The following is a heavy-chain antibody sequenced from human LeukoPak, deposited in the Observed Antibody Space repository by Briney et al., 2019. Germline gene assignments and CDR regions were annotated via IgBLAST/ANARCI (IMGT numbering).Heavy chain of an antibody. Sequence: SETLSLTCTVSGGSISSYYWSWIRQPPGEGLEWIGYSSNSGSTSYNPSLTSRVTISVDRSRNQFSLNLSSVSATDTAVYYCARRGGSAWYPLDYWGQGTLVTVSS. J-gene: IGHJ4*02. CDR1: GGSISSYY. V-gene: IGHV4-59*08. CDR3: ARRGGSAWYPLDY. CDR2: SSNSGST. D-gene: IGHD6-19*01.